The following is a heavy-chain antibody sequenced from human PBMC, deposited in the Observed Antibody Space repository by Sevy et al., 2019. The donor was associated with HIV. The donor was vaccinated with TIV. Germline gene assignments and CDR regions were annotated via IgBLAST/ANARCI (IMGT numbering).Heavy chain of an antibody. V-gene: IGHV3-74*01. CDR3: TRGDPIVPPAGYYYHMDV. D-gene: IGHD1-26*01. J-gene: IGHJ6*03. CDR2: INSDGSST. CDR1: GFTFDSYL. Sequence: GGSLRLSCVASGFTFDSYLMHWVRQAPGKGLVWVSRINSDGSSTPYADSVKGRFTISRDNAKHTLYLQLNRLGAEDTAVYYCTRGDPIVPPAGYYYHMDVWGKGTTVTVSS.